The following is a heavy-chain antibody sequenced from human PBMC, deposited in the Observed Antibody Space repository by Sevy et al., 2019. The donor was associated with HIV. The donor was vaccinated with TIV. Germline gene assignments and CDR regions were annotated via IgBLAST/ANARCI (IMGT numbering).Heavy chain of an antibody. CDR2: INGKGRST. Sequence: GWSLRLSCAASGFTFSGYAMNWVRQAPGKGLEWVSAINGKGRSTHYADSVEGRFTISRDNSKNTLYLEMNSLRAEDTAVYYCAKTINSGGGVVPAANYYYYGLDVWGQGTTVTVS. D-gene: IGHD2-2*01. CDR3: AKTINSGGGVVPAANYYYYGLDV. V-gene: IGHV3-23*01. J-gene: IGHJ6*02. CDR1: GFTFSGYA.